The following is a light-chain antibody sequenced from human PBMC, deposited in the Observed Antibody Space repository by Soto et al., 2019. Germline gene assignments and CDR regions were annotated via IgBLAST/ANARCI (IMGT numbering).Light chain of an antibody. Sequence: DIQMTQSPSSLSASAGDTVTITCRASRSIMTYLNWYQQKPGKVPKLLVYRASTLQTGVTSRFSGSGSETDITLTITSLQPEDSATYYCQQGYSLPSPFGPGTKLD. V-gene: IGKV1-39*01. J-gene: IGKJ3*01. CDR3: QQGYSLPSP. CDR2: RAS. CDR1: RSIMTY.